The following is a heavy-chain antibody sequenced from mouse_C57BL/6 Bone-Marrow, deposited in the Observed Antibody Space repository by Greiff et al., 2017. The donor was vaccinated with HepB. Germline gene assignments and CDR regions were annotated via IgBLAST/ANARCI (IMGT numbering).Heavy chain of an antibody. CDR1: GFNIKDYY. V-gene: IGHV14-2*01. CDR3: ARLDITTVVATNYFDY. CDR2: IDPEDGET. J-gene: IGHJ2*01. D-gene: IGHD1-1*01. Sequence: VQLQQSGAELVKPGASVKLSCTASGFNIKDYYMHWVKQRTEQGLEWIGRIDPEDGETKYAPKFQGKATITADTSSNTAYLQLSSLTSEVTAVYYCARLDITTVVATNYFDYWGQGTTLTVSS.